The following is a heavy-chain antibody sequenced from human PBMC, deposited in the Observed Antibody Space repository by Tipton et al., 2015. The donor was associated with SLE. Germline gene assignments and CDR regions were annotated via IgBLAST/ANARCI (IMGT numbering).Heavy chain of an antibody. J-gene: IGHJ3*02. CDR2: IYNSGYT. CDR3: ARRGWVDAFDI. CDR1: GGPIGSFY. D-gene: IGHD6-19*01. V-gene: IGHV4-4*07. Sequence: TLSLTCSVFGGPIGSFYWSWIRQPAGQGLEWIGRIYNSGYTNYNPSLKSRVTMSVDTSRKQFSLKLTSATAADTAVYYCARRGWVDAFDIWGQGTMVIVSS.